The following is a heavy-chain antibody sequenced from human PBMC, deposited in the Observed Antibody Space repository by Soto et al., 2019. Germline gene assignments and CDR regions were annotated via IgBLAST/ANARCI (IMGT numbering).Heavy chain of an antibody. V-gene: IGHV1-69*12. D-gene: IGHD3-16*01. J-gene: IGHJ3*02. Sequence: QVQLVQSGAEVKKPGSSVKVSCKASGGTFSSYAISWVRQAPGQGLEWMGGIIPIFGTANYAQKFQGRVTITADESTSTAYMELSSLRSEDTAVYYCARDRLMITFGGVGDGRWFAFDICGQGTMVTVSS. CDR3: ARDRLMITFGGVGDGRWFAFDI. CDR1: GGTFSSYA. CDR2: IIPIFGTA.